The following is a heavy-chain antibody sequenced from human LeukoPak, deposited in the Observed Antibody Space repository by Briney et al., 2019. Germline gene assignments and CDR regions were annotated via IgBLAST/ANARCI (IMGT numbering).Heavy chain of an antibody. CDR1: GFTFSSYW. Sequence: GGSLRLSCVASGFTFSSYWMSWVRQAPGKGLEWVANIKQDGSENFYVDSVKGRFTISRDNAKNSLYLQMNSLRAEDTAVYYCARDRGDSGGYFDYWGQGTLVTVSS. CDR2: IKQDGSEN. V-gene: IGHV3-7*01. D-gene: IGHD5-12*01. CDR3: ARDRGDSGGYFDY. J-gene: IGHJ4*02.